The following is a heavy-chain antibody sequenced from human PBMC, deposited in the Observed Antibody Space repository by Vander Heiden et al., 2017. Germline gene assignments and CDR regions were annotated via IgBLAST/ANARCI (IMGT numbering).Heavy chain of an antibody. V-gene: IGHV3-74*01. CDR3: ARRGYYYYGMDV. CDR1: VVTFSSYW. CDR2: INSDGSST. J-gene: IGHJ6*02. Sequence: EVQLVESGGGLVQPGGSLRLSCAASVVTFSSYWMHWVRQAPGKGLVWVSRINSDGSSTSYADSVKGRFTISRDNAKNTLYLQMNSLRAEDTAVYYCARRGYYYYGMDVWGQGTTVTVSS.